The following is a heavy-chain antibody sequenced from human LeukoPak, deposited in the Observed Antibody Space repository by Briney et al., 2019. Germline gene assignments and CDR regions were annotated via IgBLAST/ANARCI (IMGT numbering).Heavy chain of an antibody. CDR1: GVSISSYY. V-gene: IGHV4-59*01. Sequence: SETLSLTCTVSGVSISSYYWSWIRQPPGKGLEFIAYTQDGATTSYNPSLKSRVTISVDTSKNQLSLKLSSVTAADTAVYYCARGSCSGGSCYPTYGMDVWGQGTTVTVSS. CDR2: TQDGATT. J-gene: IGHJ6*02. D-gene: IGHD2-15*01. CDR3: ARGSCSGGSCYPTYGMDV.